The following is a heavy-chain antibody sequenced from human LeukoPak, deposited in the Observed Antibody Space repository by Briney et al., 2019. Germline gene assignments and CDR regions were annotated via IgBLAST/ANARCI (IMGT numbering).Heavy chain of an antibody. J-gene: IGHJ4*02. CDR1: GGSFSGFY. V-gene: IGHV4-34*01. D-gene: IGHD6-6*01. Sequence: SETLSLTCAVSGGSFSGFYWSWIRQPPGGGLEWIADINHSGTTNYNPSLKSRVTISVDTSKNQFSLSLKSMTAADTAVYYCTRQYSSSYYSDYWGQGTLVTVSS. CDR3: TRQYSSSYYSDY. CDR2: INHSGTT.